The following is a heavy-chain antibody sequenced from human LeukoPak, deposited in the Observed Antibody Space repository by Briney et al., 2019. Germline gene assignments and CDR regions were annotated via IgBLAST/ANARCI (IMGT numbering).Heavy chain of an antibody. CDR2: IYYSGST. CDR3: ARRYSSSWYVGFFDP. CDR1: GASIRNYY. J-gene: IGHJ5*02. D-gene: IGHD6-13*01. Sequence: SETLSLTCTVSGASIRNYYWSWVRQSPGKGLEWVGYIYYSGSTNYNPSLESRFSISVDTSKNQFSLRLSSVSAADTAIYYCARRYSSSWYVGFFDPWGQGALVTVSS. V-gene: IGHV4-59*08.